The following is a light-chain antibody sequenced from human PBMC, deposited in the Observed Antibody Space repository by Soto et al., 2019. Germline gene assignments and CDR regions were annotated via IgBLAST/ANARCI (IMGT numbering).Light chain of an antibody. CDR3: LQDYSYPWT. V-gene: IGKV1-6*01. CDR2: AAS. J-gene: IGKJ1*01. Sequence: IQMTQSRSSLSASVGDTVTMTCRASQGIRNDLGWYQQKPGKAPKLLIHAASSLESGVPTRFSGSGSGTDFTFTISSLQAEDFATYYCLQDYSYPWTFGQGTKVDI. CDR1: QGIRND.